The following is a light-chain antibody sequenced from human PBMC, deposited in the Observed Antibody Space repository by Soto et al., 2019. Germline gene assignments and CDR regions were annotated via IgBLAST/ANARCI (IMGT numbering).Light chain of an antibody. CDR1: QSVLYSSNNKNY. CDR3: QQYYATPPT. J-gene: IGKJ1*01. V-gene: IGKV4-1*01. Sequence: DIVMTQSPDSLAVSLGERATINCKSSQSVLYSSNNKNYLAWYQQKPGQPPKLLIYWASIQESGVPDRFSGSGSGTDFTLTISSLQAEDVAVYYCQQYYATPPTFGQGTKVEIK. CDR2: WAS.